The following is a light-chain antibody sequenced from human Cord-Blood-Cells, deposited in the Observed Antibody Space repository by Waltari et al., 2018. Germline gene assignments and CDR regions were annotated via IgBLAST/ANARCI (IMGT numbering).Light chain of an antibody. J-gene: IGKJ1*01. V-gene: IGKV1-13*02. CDR1: QGISSA. CDR2: DAS. CDR3: QQFNSYPRT. Sequence: AIQLTQSPSSLSASVGDRVTITCRASQGISSALAWYQQKPGKAPKLLIYDASSLESGVPSMFSRSGAETDFSLSISSLQPENFATYCCQQFNSYPRTFGQGTKVEIK.